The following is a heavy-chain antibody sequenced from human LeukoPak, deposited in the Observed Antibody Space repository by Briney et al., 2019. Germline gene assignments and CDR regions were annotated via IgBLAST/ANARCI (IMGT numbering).Heavy chain of an antibody. D-gene: IGHD3-3*01. V-gene: IGHV3-74*01. CDR1: GFTFSSYW. CDR3: ARARARAIFGVVSTPINYYYYYMDV. CDR2: INSDGSST. Sequence: QPGGSLRLSCAASGFTFSSYWMHWVRQAPGKGLVWVSRINSDGSSTRYADSVKGRFTISRDNAKNTLYLQMNSLRAEDTAVYYCARARARAIFGVVSTPINYYYYYMDVWGKGTTVTVS. J-gene: IGHJ6*03.